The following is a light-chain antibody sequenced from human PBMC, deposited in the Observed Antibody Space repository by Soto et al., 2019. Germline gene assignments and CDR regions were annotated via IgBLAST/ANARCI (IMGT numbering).Light chain of an antibody. CDR3: SSYAGSNNFV. CDR1: SSDVGGYDY. CDR2: EVS. J-gene: IGLJ1*01. V-gene: IGLV2-14*01. Sequence: QSVLTQPASVSGSPGQSITISCTGSSSDVGGYDYVSWYQQHPGKAPKLMIYEVSNRPSGVSNRFSGSKSGNTASLTISGLRAEDEADYYCSSYAGSNNFVFGSGTKVTVL.